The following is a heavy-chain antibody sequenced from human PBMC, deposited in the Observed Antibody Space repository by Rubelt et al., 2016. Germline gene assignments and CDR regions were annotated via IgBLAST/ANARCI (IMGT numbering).Heavy chain of an antibody. J-gene: IGHJ4*02. CDR2: IYFSGGT. CDR3: ARLSRYCSRTTCYYFDY. V-gene: IGHV4-39*01. D-gene: IGHD2-2*01. Sequence: QVQLQESGPGLVKPSETLSLTCTVSGGSISSYYWGWIRQPPGKGLEWIGSIYFSGGTYYNPSLKSRVSMSIDSYQKQFSLILSTVTAADTAFYYFARLSRYCSRTTCYYFDYWGQGTLVIVSS. CDR1: GGSISSYY.